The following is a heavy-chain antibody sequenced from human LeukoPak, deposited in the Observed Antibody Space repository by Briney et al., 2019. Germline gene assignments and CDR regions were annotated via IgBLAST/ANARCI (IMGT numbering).Heavy chain of an antibody. V-gene: IGHV4-4*02. CDR3: AGAYCGGDCYSGRTFDI. D-gene: IGHD2-21*02. CDR1: GGSISSSYW. CDR2: VYHSGST. Sequence: KPSETLSLTCAVSGGSISSSYWWSWVRPPPGKGLEWIGEVYHSGSTNYSPSLKSRVTLSVDKSKNQFSLRLSSVTAADTAVYYCAGAYCGGDCYSGRTFDIWGQGTMVTVSS. J-gene: IGHJ3*02.